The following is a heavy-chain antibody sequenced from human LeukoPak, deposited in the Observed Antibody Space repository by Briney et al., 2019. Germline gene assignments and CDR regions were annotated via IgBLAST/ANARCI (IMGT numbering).Heavy chain of an antibody. Sequence: SETLSLTCTVSGGSISSYYWSWIRQPPGKGLEWIGYIYYSGSTNYNPSLKSRVTISVDTSKNQFSLKLSSVTAADTAVYYCARGIAAADSRPFDYWGQGTLVTVSS. V-gene: IGHV4-59*12. D-gene: IGHD6-13*01. CDR2: IYYSGST. CDR3: ARGIAAADSRPFDY. J-gene: IGHJ4*02. CDR1: GGSISSYY.